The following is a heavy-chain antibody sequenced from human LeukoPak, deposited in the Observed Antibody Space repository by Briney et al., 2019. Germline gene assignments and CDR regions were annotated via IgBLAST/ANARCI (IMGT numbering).Heavy chain of an antibody. CDR2: INGDGSGT. Sequence: GGSLRLSCAASGFTFSNAWMSWVRQAPGKGLVWVSRINGDGSGTSYADSVKGRFTISRDNAKNTLYLQMNSLRAEDTAVYYCAELGITMIGGVWGKGTTVTVSS. CDR3: AELGITMIGGV. D-gene: IGHD3-10*02. V-gene: IGHV3-74*01. CDR1: GFTFSNAW. J-gene: IGHJ6*04.